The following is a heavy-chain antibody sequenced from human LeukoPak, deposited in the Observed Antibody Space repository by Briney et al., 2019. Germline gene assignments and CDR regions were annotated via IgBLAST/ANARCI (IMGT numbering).Heavy chain of an antibody. D-gene: IGHD3-3*01. Sequence: ASVKVSCKASGGTFSSYAISWVRQAPGQGLEWMGRIIPIFGTANYAQKLQGRVTITTDESTSTAYMELSSLRSEDTAVYYCARGHEWLFDYWGQGTLVTVSS. V-gene: IGHV1-69*05. J-gene: IGHJ4*02. CDR2: IIPIFGTA. CDR3: ARGHEWLFDY. CDR1: GGTFSSYA.